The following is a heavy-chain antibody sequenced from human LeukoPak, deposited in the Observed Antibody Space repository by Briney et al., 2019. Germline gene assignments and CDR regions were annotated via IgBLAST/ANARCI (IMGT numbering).Heavy chain of an antibody. CDR1: GGSISSYY. CDR3: ASSCSGGSCYSIAYGAFDI. CDR2: IYYSGST. Sequence: SETPSLTCTVSGGSISSYYWSWIRQPPGTGLEWIGYIYYSGSTNYNPSLKSRVTISVDTSKNQFSLKLSSVTAADTAVYYCASSCSGGSCYSIAYGAFDIWGQGTMVTVSS. V-gene: IGHV4-59*01. D-gene: IGHD2-15*01. J-gene: IGHJ3*02.